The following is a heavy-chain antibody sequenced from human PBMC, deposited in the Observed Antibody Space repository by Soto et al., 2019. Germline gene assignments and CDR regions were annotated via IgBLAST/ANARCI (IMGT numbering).Heavy chain of an antibody. CDR1: GGSISSGGYY. CDR2: IYYSGYT. Sequence: QVQLQESGPGLVKPSQTLSLTCTVSGGSISSGGYYWSWIRQHPGKGLEWIGSIYYSGYTYYNPSLESRVAISVDTSKNQFSLKLSSVAAADPAVYYCARGVLHWGQGTLVTVSS. CDR3: ARGVLH. D-gene: IGHD3-16*01. V-gene: IGHV4-31*03. J-gene: IGHJ4*02.